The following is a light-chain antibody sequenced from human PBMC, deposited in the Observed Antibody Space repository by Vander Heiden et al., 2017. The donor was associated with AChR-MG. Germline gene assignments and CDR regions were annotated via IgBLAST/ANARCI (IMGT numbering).Light chain of an antibody. CDR3: QQYGSSPLT. CDR1: QSVSSSY. J-gene: IGKJ4*01. Sequence: EIVLTQSPGTLSLSPGERATISCRASQSVSSSYLAWYQQKPGQAPRLLIYGASSRATGIPDRFSGSGSGTDFTLTISRLEPEDFAVYYWQQYGSSPLTFGGGTKVEIK. V-gene: IGKV3-20*01. CDR2: GAS.